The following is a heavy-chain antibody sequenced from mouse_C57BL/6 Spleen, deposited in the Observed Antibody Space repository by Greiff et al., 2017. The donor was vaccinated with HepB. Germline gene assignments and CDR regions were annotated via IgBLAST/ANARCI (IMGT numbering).Heavy chain of an antibody. V-gene: IGHV5-4*01. CDR1: GFTFSSYA. Sequence: EVKLMESGGGLVKPGGSLKLSCAASGFTFSSYAMSWVRQTPEKRLEWVATISDGGSYTYYPDNVKGRYTISRDNAKYNLYLQLSHLKSEDTAMYYCARDVGLYDSLYYFDYWGQGTTLTVSS. J-gene: IGHJ2*01. CDR2: ISDGGSYT. CDR3: ARDVGLYDSLYYFDY. D-gene: IGHD2-3*01.